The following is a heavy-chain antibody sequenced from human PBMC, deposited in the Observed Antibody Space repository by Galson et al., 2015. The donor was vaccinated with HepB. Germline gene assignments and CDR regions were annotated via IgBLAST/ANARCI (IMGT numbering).Heavy chain of an antibody. CDR1: GDSVSRDTVG. J-gene: IGHJ6*02. V-gene: IGHV6-1*01. CDR3: TRVAHLGRGMNV. Sequence: CAISGDSVSRDTVGWNWIRQSPSRGLEWLGRTYYRSKWYSDYAISVKSRIIINADSSTNQFFLQLNSVTPEDTAVYYCTRVAHLGRGMNVWGQGTTVPV. D-gene: IGHD3-10*01. CDR2: TYYRSKWYS.